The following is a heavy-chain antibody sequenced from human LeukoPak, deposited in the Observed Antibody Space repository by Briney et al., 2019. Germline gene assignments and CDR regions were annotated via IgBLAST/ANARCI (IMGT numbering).Heavy chain of an antibody. D-gene: IGHD3-22*01. CDR1: GGTFSSYA. V-gene: IGHV1-69*01. Sequence: SVKVSCKASGGTFSSYAISWVRQAPGQGLEWMGGIIPIFGTANYAQKFQGRVTITADESTSTAYMELSSLRSEDTAVYYCARDFTTHYYDSSGYLTFDYWGQGTLVAVSS. CDR3: ARDFTTHYYDSSGYLTFDY. CDR2: IIPIFGTA. J-gene: IGHJ4*02.